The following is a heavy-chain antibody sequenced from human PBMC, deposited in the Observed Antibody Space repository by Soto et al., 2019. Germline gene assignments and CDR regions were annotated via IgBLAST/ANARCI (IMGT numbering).Heavy chain of an antibody. CDR2: IYYSGST. J-gene: IGHJ3*02. CDR1: GGSISRGGYY. Sequence: SSETLSLTCTVSGGSISRGGYYWSWIRQHPGKGLEWIGYIYYSGSTYYNPSLKSRVTISVDTSKIHFSLKLSSVTAADTAVYYCARGSRRDTAMVLDAFDIWGQGTMVTVSS. V-gene: IGHV4-31*03. D-gene: IGHD5-18*01. CDR3: ARGSRRDTAMVLDAFDI.